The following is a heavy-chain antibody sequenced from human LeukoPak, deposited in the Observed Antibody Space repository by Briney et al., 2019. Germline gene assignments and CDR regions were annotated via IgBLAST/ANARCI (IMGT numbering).Heavy chain of an antibody. D-gene: IGHD5-12*01. Sequence: AWSLRLSCSASGFTFINQYMSWVRQAPGTGLECVAQITPDGSQKYYVYSVRRRFTISRDNSKTAVHLQLNSLRPEDPALYYCRREIWWRFDFWGQGSLVTVSS. J-gene: IGHJ4*02. CDR1: GFTFINQY. CDR2: ITPDGSQK. V-gene: IGHV3-7*01. CDR3: RREIWWRFDF.